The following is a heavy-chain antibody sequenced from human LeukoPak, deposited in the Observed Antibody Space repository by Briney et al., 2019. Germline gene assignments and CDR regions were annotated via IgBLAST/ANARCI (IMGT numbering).Heavy chain of an antibody. J-gene: IGHJ6*03. CDR2: ISSSSSTI. CDR3: AKGKERVLLWFGESGWGFGDYYYYMDV. D-gene: IGHD3-10*01. V-gene: IGHV3-48*01. CDR1: GFTFSSYS. Sequence: PGGSLRLSCAASGFTFSSYSMNWVRQAPGKGLEWVSYISSSSSTIYYADSVKGQFTISRDNSKNTLYLQMNSLRAEDTAVYYCAKGKERVLLWFGESGWGFGDYYYYMDVWGKGTTVTISS.